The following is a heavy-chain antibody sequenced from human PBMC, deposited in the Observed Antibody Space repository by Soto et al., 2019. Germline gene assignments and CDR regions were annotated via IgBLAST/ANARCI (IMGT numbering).Heavy chain of an antibody. CDR3: ARDYRRSPYCSGGSCYSVSAFDI. Sequence: GASLKVSCKASGGTFSSYAISGGRQAPGQGLEWMGGIIPIFGTANYAQKFQGRVTITADESTSTAYMELSSLRSEDTAVYYCARDYRRSPYCSGGSCYSVSAFDIWGQGTMVTVSS. V-gene: IGHV1-69*13. CDR1: GGTFSSYA. D-gene: IGHD2-15*01. CDR2: IIPIFGTA. J-gene: IGHJ3*02.